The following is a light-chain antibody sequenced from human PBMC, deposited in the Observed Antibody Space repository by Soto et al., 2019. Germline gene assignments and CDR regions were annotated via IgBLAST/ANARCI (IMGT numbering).Light chain of an antibody. V-gene: IGKV3-20*01. CDR2: GAS. J-gene: IGKJ1*01. CDR3: QQYGSSPPWT. CDR1: QSVSSSY. Sequence: EIVLTQSPGTLSLSPGERATLSCRASQSVSSSYLAWYQQKPGQAPRLLIYGASSRATGIPDRFSGSGSKTDFTLTSSRLEPEDFAVYYCQQYGSSPPWTFGQGTKVEIK.